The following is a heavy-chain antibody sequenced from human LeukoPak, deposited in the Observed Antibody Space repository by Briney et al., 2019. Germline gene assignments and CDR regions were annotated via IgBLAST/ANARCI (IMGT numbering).Heavy chain of an antibody. V-gene: IGHV3-23*01. D-gene: IGHD1-26*01. J-gene: IGHJ4*02. CDR2: FSSSDGTT. Sequence: GGSLTLSCAASGFTISIYCMSWVRQPPGKGLEWVSGFSSSDGTTHYADSMKGLFTISRNISKNTLYLQMNSLRAEDTAVYYCAKNGGGSSPPFDYCGQGTRVTVS. CDR3: AKNGGGSSPPFDY. CDR1: GFTISIYC.